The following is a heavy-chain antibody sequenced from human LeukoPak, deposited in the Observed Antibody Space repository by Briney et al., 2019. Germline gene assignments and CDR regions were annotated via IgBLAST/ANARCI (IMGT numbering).Heavy chain of an antibody. CDR3: ARGGDYGGIL. Sequence: VASVKVSCKASGYTFTGYYMHWVRQAPGQGLEWMGWINTNTGNPTYAQGFTGRFVFSLGTSVSTAYLQISSLKAEDTAVYYCARGGDYGGILWGQGTLVTVSS. D-gene: IGHD4-23*01. CDR1: GYTFTGYY. J-gene: IGHJ4*02. V-gene: IGHV7-4-1*02. CDR2: INTNTGNP.